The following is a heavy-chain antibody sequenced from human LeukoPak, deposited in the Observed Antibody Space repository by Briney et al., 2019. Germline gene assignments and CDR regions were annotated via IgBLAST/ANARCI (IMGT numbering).Heavy chain of an antibody. CDR3: ARDRGEGGIVVVPVFDY. Sequence: SVKVSCKASGGTFSSYAISWVRQAPGQGLEWMGRIIPILGIANYAQKFQGRVTITADKSTSTAYMELSSLRSEDTAVYYCARDRGEGGIVVVPVFDYWGQGTLVTVSS. CDR2: IIPILGIA. V-gene: IGHV1-69*04. CDR1: GGTFSSYA. J-gene: IGHJ4*02. D-gene: IGHD2-2*01.